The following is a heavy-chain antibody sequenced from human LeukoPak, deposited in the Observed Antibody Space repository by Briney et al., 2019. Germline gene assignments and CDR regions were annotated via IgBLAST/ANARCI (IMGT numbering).Heavy chain of an antibody. J-gene: IGHJ6*03. Sequence: PSETLSLTCIHPGDSISSHFRSWIRQPPGKGLEWIGYIYYSGSTNYNPSLKSRVTISVDTSKNQFSLKLSSVTAADTAVYYGGGSIIGYCSSTRCDAYSPYYVDVWGKGTTVTVSS. CDR3: GGSIIGYCSSTRCDAYSPYYVDV. V-gene: IGHV4-59*11. CDR2: IYYSGST. D-gene: IGHD2-2*01. CDR1: GDSISSHF.